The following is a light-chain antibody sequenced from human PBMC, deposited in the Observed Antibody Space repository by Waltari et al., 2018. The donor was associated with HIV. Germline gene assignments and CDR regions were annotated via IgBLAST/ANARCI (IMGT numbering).Light chain of an antibody. CDR2: DVT. J-gene: IGLJ3*02. Sequence: QSALTQPASVSGSPGQSITISCTGTSTAVGGYNYVSWYQQHPDKAPKLMIYDVTKRPSGVSDRCSGSKSRNTASLTISRLQAEDEADYHCCSYADNTTFNWVFGGGTKLTVL. V-gene: IGLV2-23*02. CDR3: CSYADNTTFNWV. CDR1: STAVGGYNY.